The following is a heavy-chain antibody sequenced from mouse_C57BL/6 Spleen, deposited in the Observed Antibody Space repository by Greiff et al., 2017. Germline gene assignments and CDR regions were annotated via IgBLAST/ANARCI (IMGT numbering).Heavy chain of an antibody. J-gene: IGHJ4*01. V-gene: IGHV1-66*01. CDR1: GYSFTSYY. Sequence: QVQLKESGPELVKPGASVKISCKASGYSFTSYYIHWVKQRPGQGLEWIGWIYPGSGNTKYNEKFKGKATLTADTSSSTAYMQLSSLTSEDSAVYYCTRDDYDYAMGYWGQGTSVAVSS. CDR3: TRDDYDYAMGY. D-gene: IGHD2-4*01. CDR2: IYPGSGNT.